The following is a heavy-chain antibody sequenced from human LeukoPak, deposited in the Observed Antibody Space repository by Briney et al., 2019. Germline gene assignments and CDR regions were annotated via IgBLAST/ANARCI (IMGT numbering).Heavy chain of an antibody. J-gene: IGHJ4*02. D-gene: IGHD5-18*01. Sequence: GGSLRLSCAASGFTFNNHAMSWVRLAPGKGLEWVSGINGNGASTYYSDSVKGRFTISRDNSKNTLYLQMSSLRAEDTAIYYCAKDQGYSYYYLDYWGQGTLVTVSS. CDR3: AKDQGYSYYYLDY. CDR2: INGNGAST. CDR1: GFTFNNHA. V-gene: IGHV3-23*01.